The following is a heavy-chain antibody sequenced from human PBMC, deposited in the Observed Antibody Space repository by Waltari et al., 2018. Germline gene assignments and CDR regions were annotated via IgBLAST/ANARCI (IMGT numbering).Heavy chain of an antibody. CDR2: NIPILGIA. D-gene: IGHD2-15*01. CDR3: ARDRVGPYYYYYMDV. CDR1: GGTFSSYA. J-gene: IGHJ6*03. V-gene: IGHV1-69*04. Sequence: QVQQVQSGAEVKKPGSSVKVSCKASGGTFSSYAISWVRQAPGQGLEWMGGNIPILGIANYAQKFQGRVTITADESTSTAYMELSSLRSEDTAVYYCARDRVGPYYYYYMDVWGKGTTVTVSS.